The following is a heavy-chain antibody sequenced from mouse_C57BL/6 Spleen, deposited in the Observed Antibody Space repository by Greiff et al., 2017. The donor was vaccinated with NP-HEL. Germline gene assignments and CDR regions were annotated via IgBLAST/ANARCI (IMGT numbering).Heavy chain of an antibody. V-gene: IGHV14-4*01. Sequence: VQLKESGAELVRPGASVKLSCTASGFNIKDDYMHWVKQRPEQGLEWIGWIDPENGDTEYASKFQGKATITADTSSNTAYLHLSSLTSEDTAVYYCTTPRTGWFAYWGQGTLVTVSA. CDR2: IDPENGDT. J-gene: IGHJ3*01. CDR1: GFNIKDDY. CDR3: TTPRTGWFAY.